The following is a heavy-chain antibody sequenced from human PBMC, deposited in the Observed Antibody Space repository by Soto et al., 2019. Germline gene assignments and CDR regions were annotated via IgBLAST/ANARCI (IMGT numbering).Heavy chain of an antibody. CDR1: GGTFSSYA. CDR3: ARDPSPNYDSSGYYPYYFDD. V-gene: IGHV1-69*13. Sequence: GASVKVSCKASGGTFSSYAISWVRQAPGQGLEWMGGIIPIFGTANYAQKFQGRVTITADESTSTAYMELSSLRSEDTAVYYCARDPSPNYDSSGYYPYYFDDWGQGTLVTVSS. J-gene: IGHJ4*02. CDR2: IIPIFGTA. D-gene: IGHD3-22*01.